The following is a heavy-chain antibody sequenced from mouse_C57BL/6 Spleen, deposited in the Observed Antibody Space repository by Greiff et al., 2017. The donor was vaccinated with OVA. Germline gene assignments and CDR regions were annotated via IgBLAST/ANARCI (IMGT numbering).Heavy chain of an antibody. CDR2: IDPSDSET. CDR1: GYTFTSYW. CDR3: ARDYGSPFDY. J-gene: IGHJ2*01. Sequence: VKLMESGAELVRPGSSVKLSCKASGYTFTSYWMHWVKQRPIQGLEWIGNIDPSDSETHYNQKFKDKATLTVDKSSSTAYMQLSSLTSEDSAVYYCARDYGSPFDYWGQGTTLTVSS. D-gene: IGHD1-1*01. V-gene: IGHV1-52*01.